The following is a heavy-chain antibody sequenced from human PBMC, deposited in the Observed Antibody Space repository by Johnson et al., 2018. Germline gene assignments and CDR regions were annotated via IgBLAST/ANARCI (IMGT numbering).Heavy chain of an antibody. V-gene: IGHV5-51*01. CDR2: IYPGDSDT. J-gene: IGHJ3*01. D-gene: IGHD1-26*01. Sequence: VQLQESGAEVKKPGESLKISCKGSGYSFTSYWIGWVRQMPGKGLEWLGIIYPGDSDTRYSPSLQGQVTMSADKSISTASLQWSSLKASDTARYYCASPLLVGVTYAFDLWGQGTMVTVSS. CDR3: ASPLLVGVTYAFDL. CDR1: GYSFTSYW.